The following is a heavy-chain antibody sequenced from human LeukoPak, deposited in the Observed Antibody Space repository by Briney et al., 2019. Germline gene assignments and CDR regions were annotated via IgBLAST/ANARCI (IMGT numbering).Heavy chain of an antibody. CDR1: GFTFSSYS. CDR3: AREVGRWELLHFDY. Sequence: GGSLRLSCAASGFTFSSYSMIWVRQAPGKGLEWVSYISSSSSTIYYADSVKGRFTISRDNAKNSLYLQMNSLRAEDTAVYYCAREVGRWELLHFDYWGQGTLVTVSS. CDR2: ISSSSSTI. D-gene: IGHD1-26*01. J-gene: IGHJ4*02. V-gene: IGHV3-48*01.